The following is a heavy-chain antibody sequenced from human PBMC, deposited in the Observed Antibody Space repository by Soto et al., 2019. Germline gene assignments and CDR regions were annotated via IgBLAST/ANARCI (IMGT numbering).Heavy chain of an antibody. D-gene: IGHD6-19*01. V-gene: IGHV1-69*01. CDR2: IIPICGTA. CDR1: GGTFSSYA. J-gene: IGHJ2*01. Sequence: QVQLVQSGAEVKKPGSSVKVSCKASGGTFSSYAISWVRQAPGQGLEWMGGIIPICGTANYAQKFQGRVTITADESTSTAYMELRSLRSEDTAVYYCARGSSSGWAFYWYFDLWGRGALVTVSS. CDR3: ARGSSSGWAFYWYFDL.